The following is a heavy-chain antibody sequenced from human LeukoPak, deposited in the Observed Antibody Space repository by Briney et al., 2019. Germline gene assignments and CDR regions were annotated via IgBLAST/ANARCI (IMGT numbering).Heavy chain of an antibody. Sequence: EASVKVSCKASGGTFSTYAISWLRQAPGQGLEWMGGIIPIYGIANYAQKLRGRVTITADESTSTSYMEVNGLRSEDTAVYYCAREATPQTSTLYYYYYYMDVWGNGTPATVSS. D-gene: IGHD1/OR15-1a*01. V-gene: IGHV1-69*01. CDR3: AREATPQTSTLYYYYYYMDV. CDR1: GGTFSTYA. J-gene: IGHJ6*03. CDR2: IIPIYGIA.